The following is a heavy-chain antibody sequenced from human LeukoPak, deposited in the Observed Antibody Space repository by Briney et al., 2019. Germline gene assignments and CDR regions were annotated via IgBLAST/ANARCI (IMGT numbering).Heavy chain of an antibody. CDR1: GGSISSSSYY. V-gene: IGHV4-61*01. CDR3: ARETKYCSGGSCYSDGLDI. CDR2: MYYSGST. D-gene: IGHD2-15*01. J-gene: IGHJ3*02. Sequence: SETLSLTCTVSGGSISSSSYYWGWIRQPPGKGLEWIGYMYYSGSTNYNPSLKSRVTISVDTSKKQFSLELSSVTAADTAVYYCARETKYCSGGSCYSDGLDIWGQGTMVTVSS.